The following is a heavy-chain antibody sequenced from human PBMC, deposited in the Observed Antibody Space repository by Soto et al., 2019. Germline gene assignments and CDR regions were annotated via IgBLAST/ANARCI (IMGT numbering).Heavy chain of an antibody. CDR1: GFTLSYYG. CDR2: ISYDGSNK. Sequence: GGSLRLSCAASGFTLSYYGMHWVRQAPGKGLEWVAVISYDGSNKYYVDSVKGRFTVSRDNSKNTLYLQMNSLRADDSAVYYCAKDRGYSYGSFDYWGQGTLVTSPQ. V-gene: IGHV3-30*18. CDR3: AKDRGYSYGSFDY. J-gene: IGHJ4*02. D-gene: IGHD5-18*01.